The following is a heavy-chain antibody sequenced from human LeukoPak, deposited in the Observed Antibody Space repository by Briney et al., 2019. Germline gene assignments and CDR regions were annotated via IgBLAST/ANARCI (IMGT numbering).Heavy chain of an antibody. J-gene: IGHJ6*03. Sequence: SETLSLTCAVYGGSFSGYYWSWIRQPPGKGLEWIGEINHSGSTNYNPSLKSRVTISVDTSKNQFSLKLSSVTAADTAVYYCARGGYYYYYMDVWGKGTTVTISS. CDR1: GGSFSGYY. CDR3: ARGGYYYYYMDV. V-gene: IGHV4-34*01. CDR2: INHSGST.